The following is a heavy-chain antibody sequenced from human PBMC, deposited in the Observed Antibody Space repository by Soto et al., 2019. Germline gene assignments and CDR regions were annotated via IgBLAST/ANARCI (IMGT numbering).Heavy chain of an antibody. V-gene: IGHV4-61*01. CDR3: ARGFAGFGARDDY. Sequence: PSETLSLTCTVSSGSVNSDTHYWSWIRQPPGKGLEWIAYIYYFGSANYNPSLKSRVTISVDTSKNQFSLNLRSVTAADTAVYYCARGFAGFGARDDYWGQGTLVTVSS. D-gene: IGHD3-10*01. CDR1: SGSVNSDTHY. J-gene: IGHJ4*02. CDR2: IYYFGSA.